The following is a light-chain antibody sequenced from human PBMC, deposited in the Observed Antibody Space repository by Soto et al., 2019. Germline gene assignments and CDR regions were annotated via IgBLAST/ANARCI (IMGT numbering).Light chain of an antibody. J-gene: IGKJ1*01. Sequence: DIVLTQSPGTRSLSTGERATLSCRASQSGSSSFLAWYQQKPGQAPRLLIYGASSRATGIPDRFSGSGSGTDFSLTISRLEPEDFAVYYCQQYGSSPRTFGQVTKVEIK. CDR3: QQYGSSPRT. CDR1: QSGSSSF. V-gene: IGKV3-20*01. CDR2: GAS.